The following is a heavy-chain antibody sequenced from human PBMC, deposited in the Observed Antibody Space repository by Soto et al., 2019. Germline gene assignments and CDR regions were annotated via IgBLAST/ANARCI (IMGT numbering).Heavy chain of an antibody. D-gene: IGHD2-15*01. Sequence: GASVKVSCKASGYTFTSYAMHWVRQAPGQRLEWMGWINAGNGNTKYSQKFQGRVTITRDTSASTAYMELSSLRSEDTAMYYCARHGKTMKKLIDHWGQGTLVTVSS. CDR2: INAGNGNT. CDR3: ARHGKTMKKLIDH. CDR1: GYTFTSYA. V-gene: IGHV1-3*01. J-gene: IGHJ4*02.